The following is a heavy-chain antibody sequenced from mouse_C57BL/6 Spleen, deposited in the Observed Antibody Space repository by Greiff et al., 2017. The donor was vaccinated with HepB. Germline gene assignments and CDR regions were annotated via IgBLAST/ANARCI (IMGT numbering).Heavy chain of an antibody. CDR2: ISYDGSN. CDR1: GYSITSGYY. V-gene: IGHV3-6*01. CDR3: ARDERFLYYFDY. Sequence: EVKLVESGPGLVKPSQSLSLTCSVTGYSITSGYYWNWIRQFPGNKLEWMGYISYDGSNNYNPSLKNRISITRDTSKNQFFLKLNSVTTEDTATYYCARDERFLYYFDYWGQGTTLTVSS. J-gene: IGHJ2*01. D-gene: IGHD6-1*01.